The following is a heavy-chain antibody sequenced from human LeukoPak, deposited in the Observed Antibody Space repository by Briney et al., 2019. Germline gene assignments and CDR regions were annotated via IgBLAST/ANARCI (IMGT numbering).Heavy chain of an antibody. CDR1: GFTFSHYA. CDR3: VKDSGRLGVREGFDS. D-gene: IGHD7-27*01. J-gene: IGHJ3*02. CDR2: ISASGDST. V-gene: IGHV3-23*01. Sequence: GGSLRLSCSASGFTFSHYAMTWVRQAPGKGLEWVSSISASGDSTYYADSAKGRFTISRDNSISTLFLQTNSLRAEDTAVYYCVKDSGRLGVREGFDSWGQGKMVTVSS.